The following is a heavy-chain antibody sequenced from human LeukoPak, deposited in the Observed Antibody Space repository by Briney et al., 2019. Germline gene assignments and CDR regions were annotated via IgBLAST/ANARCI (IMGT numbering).Heavy chain of an antibody. Sequence: GGSLRLSCAASGFTFSNSWMHWVRQAPGKGLVWVSRINSDGSSTSYADSVKGRFTISRDNAKNTLYLQMNSLRAEDTAVYYCARENIVAYYFAYWGQGALVTVSS. CDR3: ARENIVAYYFAY. D-gene: IGHD5-12*01. J-gene: IGHJ4*02. CDR2: INSDGSST. CDR1: GFTFSNSW. V-gene: IGHV3-74*01.